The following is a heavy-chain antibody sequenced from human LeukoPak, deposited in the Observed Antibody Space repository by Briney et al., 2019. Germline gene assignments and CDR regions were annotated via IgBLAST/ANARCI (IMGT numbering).Heavy chain of an antibody. CDR1: GGSISSYY. J-gene: IGHJ3*02. CDR3: ARHHDYVWGSYRTKDAFDI. D-gene: IGHD3-16*02. Sequence: SETLSLTCTVSGGSISSYYWSWIRQPPGQGLEWIGYIYYSGSTNYNPSLKSRVTISVDTSKNQFSLKLSSVTAADTAVYYCARHHDYVWGSYRTKDAFDIWGQGTMVTVSS. CDR2: IYYSGST. V-gene: IGHV4-59*08.